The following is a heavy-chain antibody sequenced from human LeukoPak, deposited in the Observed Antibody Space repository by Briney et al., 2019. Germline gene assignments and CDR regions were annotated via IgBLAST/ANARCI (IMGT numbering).Heavy chain of an antibody. CDR2: IKQDGSEK. J-gene: IGHJ3*02. CDR1: GFTFSSYW. CDR3: ARSHGYSSIYDAFDI. V-gene: IGHV3-7*01. Sequence: PGGSLRLSCAASGFTFSSYWMSWVRQAPGKGLEWVANIKQDGSEKYYVDSVKGRFTISRDNAKNSLYLQMNSLRAEDTAVYYCARSHGYSSIYDAFDIWGQGTMVTVSS. D-gene: IGHD6-13*01.